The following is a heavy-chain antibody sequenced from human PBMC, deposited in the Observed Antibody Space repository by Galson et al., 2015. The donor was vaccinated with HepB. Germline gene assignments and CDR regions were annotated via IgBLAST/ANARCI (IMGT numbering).Heavy chain of an antibody. CDR1: GFTFSSYG. Sequence: SLRLSCAASGFTFSSYGMHWVRQAPGKGLEWVADISYDGSNKYYADSVKGRFTISRDNSKNTVYLQMNGLRLEDTAVYYCAKEVGFSVVVPVLIDYWGQGTLVTVSS. J-gene: IGHJ4*02. D-gene: IGHD2-2*01. CDR2: ISYDGSNK. CDR3: AKEVGFSVVVPVLIDY. V-gene: IGHV3-30*18.